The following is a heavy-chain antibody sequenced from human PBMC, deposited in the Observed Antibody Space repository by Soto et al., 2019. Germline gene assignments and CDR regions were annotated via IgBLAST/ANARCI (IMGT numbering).Heavy chain of an antibody. Sequence: LRLSCAASGFTFSSHGMHWVRQAPGKGLEWVAVIWYDGSNKYYADSVKGRFTISRDNSKNTLYLQMNSLRAEDTAVYYCARDPGGDFWSGSLDYWGQGTLVTVSS. CDR2: IWYDGSNK. V-gene: IGHV3-33*01. J-gene: IGHJ4*02. CDR3: ARDPGGDFWSGSLDY. D-gene: IGHD3-3*01. CDR1: GFTFSSHG.